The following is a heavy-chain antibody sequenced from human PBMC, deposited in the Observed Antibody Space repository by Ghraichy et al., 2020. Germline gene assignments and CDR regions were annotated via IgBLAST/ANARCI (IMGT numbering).Heavy chain of an antibody. Sequence: RGSLRLSCAASGFTFSSYAMHWVRQAPGKGLEWVAVISYDGSNKYYADSVKGRFTISRDNSKKTLYLQMNSLRAEDTAVYYCARRAAAGANYYYYGMDVWGQGTTVTVSS. CDR2: ISYDGSNK. CDR3: ARRAAAGANYYYYGMDV. D-gene: IGHD6-13*01. CDR1: GFTFSSYA. J-gene: IGHJ6*02. V-gene: IGHV3-30-3*01.